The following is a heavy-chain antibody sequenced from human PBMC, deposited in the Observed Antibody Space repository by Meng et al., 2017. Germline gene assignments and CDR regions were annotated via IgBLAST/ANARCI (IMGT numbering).Heavy chain of an antibody. V-gene: IGHV1-2*06. Sequence: VQSGSEVNNPAPPVKVSCTPSGNNFPDYYRHWVRRAPVTGLEWMGRINPKSGDTHYAQKFQARVTMTGDTTISTAYMELSGLKSDDTAMYYCARDEDISAAGKLFGDYWGQGTLVTVSS. J-gene: IGHJ4*02. CDR1: GNNFPDYY. CDR3: ARDEDISAAGKLFGDY. D-gene: IGHD6-25*01. CDR2: INPKSGDT.